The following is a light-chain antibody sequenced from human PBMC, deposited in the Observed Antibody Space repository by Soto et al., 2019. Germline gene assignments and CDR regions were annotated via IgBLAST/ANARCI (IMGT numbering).Light chain of an antibody. CDR1: TSDIGTNA. J-gene: IGLJ1*01. Sequence: QSVLTQPPSASGTPGQRVTVSCSGSTSDIGTNAVNWFQHLPGTAPRLLIYTNNQRPSGVPDRFSGSKSGTSASLAISGLQSEDEATYYCATWHDSFYVFGTGTKVT. CDR2: TNN. V-gene: IGLV1-44*01. CDR3: ATWHDSFYV.